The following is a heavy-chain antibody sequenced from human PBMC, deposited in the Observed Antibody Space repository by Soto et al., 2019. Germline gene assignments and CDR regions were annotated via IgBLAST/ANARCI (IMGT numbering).Heavy chain of an antibody. CDR3: ARESGITIFGVVTYYYYYMDV. CDR2: IYYSGST. V-gene: IGHV4-31*03. CDR1: GGSISSGGYY. Sequence: SETLSLTCTVSGGSISSGGYYWSWIRQHPGKGLEWIGYIYYSGSTYYNPSLKSRVTISVDTSKNQFSLKLSSVTAADTAVYYCARESGITIFGVVTYYYYYMDVWGKGTTVTVSS. J-gene: IGHJ6*03. D-gene: IGHD3-3*01.